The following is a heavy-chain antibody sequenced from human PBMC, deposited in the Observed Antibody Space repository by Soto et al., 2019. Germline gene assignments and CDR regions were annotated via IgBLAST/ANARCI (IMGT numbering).Heavy chain of an antibody. D-gene: IGHD6-6*01. J-gene: IGHJ4*02. CDR3: AKEEYSSSLCGY. Sequence: EVQLVESGGGLVQPGRSLRLSCAASGFTFDDYAMHWVRQAPGKGLEWVSGISWNSGSIDYADSVKGRFTISRDNAKNSLYTQMNSLRAEDTALYYCAKEEYSSSLCGYWGQGTLVTV. V-gene: IGHV3-9*01. CDR2: ISWNSGSI. CDR1: GFTFDDYA.